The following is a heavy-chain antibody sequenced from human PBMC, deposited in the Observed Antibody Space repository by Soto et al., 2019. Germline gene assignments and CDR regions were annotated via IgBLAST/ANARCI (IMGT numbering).Heavy chain of an antibody. CDR3: AHRVLRTVFGLVTTTAIYFDF. Sequence: QITLNESGPTQVKPRQTLTLTCTFSGFSLTTSGVGVGWIRQSPGKAPEWLALIYWDDDKRYSPSLKSRLTITKDTSKNPVGRTMADLDPEDTATYYCAHRVLRTVFGLVTTTAIYFDFWGQGTPVAVSS. CDR1: GFSLTTSGVG. CDR2: IYWDDDK. V-gene: IGHV2-5*02. J-gene: IGHJ4*02. D-gene: IGHD3-3*01.